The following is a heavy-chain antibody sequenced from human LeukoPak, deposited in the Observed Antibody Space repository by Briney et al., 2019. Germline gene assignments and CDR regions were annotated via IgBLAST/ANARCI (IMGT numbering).Heavy chain of an antibody. CDR3: ARDASYSSTTGSSPPLDY. V-gene: IGHV4-34*01. CDR2: INLSGST. D-gene: IGHD2-8*01. J-gene: IGHJ4*02. Sequence: SETLSLTCAVYGGSFSVYHWNWIRQPPGKGLEWIGEINLSGSTNYNPSLKSRVTISVDTSKNQFSLKLTSVTAADTAVYFCARDASYSSTTGSSPPLDYWGQGTLVTVSS. CDR1: GGSFSVYH.